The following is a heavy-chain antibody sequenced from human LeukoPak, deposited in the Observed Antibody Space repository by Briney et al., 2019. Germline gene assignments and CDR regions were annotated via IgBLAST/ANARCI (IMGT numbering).Heavy chain of an antibody. D-gene: IGHD3-22*01. V-gene: IGHV1-2*02. CDR2: INPNSGGT. Sequence: GASVKVSCTASGYTFTGYYMHWVRQAPGKGLEWMGWINPNSGGTNYAQKFQGRVTMTRDTSISTAYMELSRLRSDDTAVYYCARINYDSSGAKYYFDYWAREPWSPSPQ. CDR3: ARINYDSSGAKYYFDY. CDR1: GYTFTGYY. J-gene: IGHJ4*02.